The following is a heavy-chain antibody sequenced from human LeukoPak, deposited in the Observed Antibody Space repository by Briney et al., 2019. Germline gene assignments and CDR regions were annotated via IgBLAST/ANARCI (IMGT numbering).Heavy chain of an antibody. Sequence: GASVKVSCKVSGYTLTELSMHWVRQAPGKGLEWMGGFDPEDGETIYAQKFQGRVTITADKSTSTAYMELSSLRSEDTAVYYCARDGDSSGWYDYWGQGTLVTVSS. CDR1: GYTLTELS. V-gene: IGHV1-24*01. D-gene: IGHD6-19*01. CDR3: ARDGDSSGWYDY. CDR2: FDPEDGET. J-gene: IGHJ4*02.